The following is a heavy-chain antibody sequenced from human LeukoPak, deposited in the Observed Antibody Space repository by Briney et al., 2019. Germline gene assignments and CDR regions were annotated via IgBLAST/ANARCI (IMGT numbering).Heavy chain of an antibody. CDR1: GFNFSSYG. V-gene: IGHV3-30*02. CDR2: IRYDGNNK. Sequence: AGGSLRLSCAASGFNFSSYGMHWVRQAPSKGLEWVAFIRYDGNNKYYADSVKGRFTISRDNSKNTLYVQMNSLRAEDTAVYYCARDLGGYSYGSHFDYWGQGTLVTVSS. D-gene: IGHD5-18*01. CDR3: ARDLGGYSYGSHFDY. J-gene: IGHJ4*02.